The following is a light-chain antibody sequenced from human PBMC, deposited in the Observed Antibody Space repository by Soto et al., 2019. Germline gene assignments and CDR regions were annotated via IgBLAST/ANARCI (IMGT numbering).Light chain of an antibody. Sequence: EIVLTQSPATLSLSPGERATLSCRASQNINNNLGWYQQKPGQAPRLLISDASNRATDIPARFSGRGSGTDFSLTISSLEPEDFAVYYCQQRSSWPLTFGGGTKVEIK. J-gene: IGKJ4*01. CDR1: QNINNN. CDR3: QQRSSWPLT. V-gene: IGKV3-11*01. CDR2: DAS.